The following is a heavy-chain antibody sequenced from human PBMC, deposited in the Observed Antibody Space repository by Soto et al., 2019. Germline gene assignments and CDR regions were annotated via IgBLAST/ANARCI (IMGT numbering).Heavy chain of an antibody. Sequence: GGSLRLSCAASGFTFSSYAMHWVRQAPGKGLEWVAVISYDGSNKYYADSVKGRFTISRDNSKNTLYLQMNSLRAEDKAVYYCARGLKIVVVPAARYYYYYGMDVWGQGTTVTVSS. CDR3: ARGLKIVVVPAARYYYYYGMDV. V-gene: IGHV3-30-3*01. CDR1: GFTFSSYA. D-gene: IGHD2-2*01. J-gene: IGHJ6*02. CDR2: ISYDGSNK.